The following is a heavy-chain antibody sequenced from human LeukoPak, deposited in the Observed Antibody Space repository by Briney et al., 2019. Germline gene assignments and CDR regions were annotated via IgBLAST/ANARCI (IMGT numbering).Heavy chain of an antibody. V-gene: IGHV3-49*04. CDR3: ARDGRSGSAWTPYYFYMDV. CDR1: GFTFGDYP. CDR2: IRSEVHGGTT. J-gene: IGHJ6*03. Sequence: GSLRLSCTASGFTFGDYPVSGVRQAPGKGLQWVGFIRSEVHGGTTQYGASVRGRFTISRDDSKSIAYLQMNSLKTEDTAVYYCARDGRSGSAWTPYYFYMDVWGKGTTVTVSS. D-gene: IGHD1-26*01.